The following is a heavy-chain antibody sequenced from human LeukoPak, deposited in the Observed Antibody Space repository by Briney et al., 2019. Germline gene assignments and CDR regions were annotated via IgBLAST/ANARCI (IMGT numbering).Heavy chain of an antibody. CDR3: ARSVSWGLLVRDDAFDI. J-gene: IGHJ3*02. CDR2: IHYSGST. Sequence: PSETLSLTCTVSGGSISSYHWIWIRQPPGKGLEWIGYIHYSGSTNYNPSLKSRVTTSVDTSKKQFSLKLKSVTAADTAVYYCARSVSWGLLVRDDAFDIWGQGTMVTVSS. CDR1: GGSISSYH. V-gene: IGHV4-59*08. D-gene: IGHD2-21*01.